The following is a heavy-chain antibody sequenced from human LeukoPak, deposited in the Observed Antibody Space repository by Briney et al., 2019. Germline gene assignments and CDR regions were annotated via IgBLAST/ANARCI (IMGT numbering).Heavy chain of an antibody. Sequence: PGGSLRLSCAASGFTFSSYAMSWVRQAPGKGLEWVSAISGSGGSTYYADSVKGRFTISRDNSKNTLYLQMNSLRAEDTAVYYCANQYSGSYFGYFGYWGQGTLVTVSS. V-gene: IGHV3-23*01. D-gene: IGHD1-26*01. J-gene: IGHJ4*02. CDR1: GFTFSSYA. CDR2: ISGSGGST. CDR3: ANQYSGSYFGYFGY.